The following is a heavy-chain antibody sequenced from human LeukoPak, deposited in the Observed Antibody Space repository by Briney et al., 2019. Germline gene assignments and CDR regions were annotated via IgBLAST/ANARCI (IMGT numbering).Heavy chain of an antibody. CDR3: AREVWSLNAFDI. Sequence: ASVKVSCKASGYTFTGYYMHWVRQAPGQGLEWMGRINPNSGGTNYAQKFKGRVTMTRDTSISTAYVELSRLRSDDTAVYYCAREVWSLNAFDIWGQGTMVTVSS. V-gene: IGHV1-2*06. CDR2: INPNSGGT. J-gene: IGHJ3*02. CDR1: GYTFTGYY. D-gene: IGHD3-3*01.